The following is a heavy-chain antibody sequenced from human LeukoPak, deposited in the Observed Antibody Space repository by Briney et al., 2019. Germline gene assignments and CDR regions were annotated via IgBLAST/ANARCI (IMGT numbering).Heavy chain of an antibody. Sequence: SETLSLTCTVSGGSVSSGTYYWSWIRQPPGKGLEWIGYIYYSGSTNFNPSLKSRATTSVDTSKNQFSLKLKSVTAADTAVYYCASSNYAKWFDPWGQGTLVTVSS. CDR3: ASSNYAKWFDP. CDR2: IYYSGST. J-gene: IGHJ5*02. V-gene: IGHV4-61*01. D-gene: IGHD5-24*01. CDR1: GGSVSSGTYY.